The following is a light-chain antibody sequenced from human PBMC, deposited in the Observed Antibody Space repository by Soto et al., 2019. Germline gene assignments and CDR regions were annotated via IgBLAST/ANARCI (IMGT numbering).Light chain of an antibody. CDR1: SANIGAGHD. J-gene: IGLJ3*02. CDR3: QSYDSSLSGLV. Sequence: QSALTQPPSVSGAPGQRVTISCTGSSANIGAGHDVHWYQQIPGTAPKLLMYGDSNRPLGVPDRFSGSKSGTSASLAITGLQAEDEAYYYCQSYDSSLSGLVFGGGTKVTVL. V-gene: IGLV1-40*01. CDR2: GDS.